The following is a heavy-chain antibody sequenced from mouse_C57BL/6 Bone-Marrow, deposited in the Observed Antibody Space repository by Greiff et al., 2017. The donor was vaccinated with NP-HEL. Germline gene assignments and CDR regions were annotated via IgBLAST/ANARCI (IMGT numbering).Heavy chain of an antibody. J-gene: IGHJ4*01. D-gene: IGHD1-1*01. CDR1: GYTFTSYW. CDR3: ARRDYYGSSPYYYAMDY. V-gene: IGHV1-72*01. CDR2: IDPNCGGT. Sequence: QVQLQQPGAELVKPGASVKLSCKASGYTFTSYWMPWVQQRPGRGLEWIGRIDPNCGGTKYNDKFKSKATLTVDKHSSTAYMQLSILTSEDSGVFDCARRDYYGSSPYYYAMDYWGKGTSVTVSS.